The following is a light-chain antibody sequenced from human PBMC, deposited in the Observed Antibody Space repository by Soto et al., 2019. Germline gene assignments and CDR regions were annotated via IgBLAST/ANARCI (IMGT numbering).Light chain of an antibody. CDR2: GAS. CDR1: QSVTSNH. J-gene: IGKJ5*01. Sequence: EIVLTQSPGTLSLSPGERATLSCRASQSVTSNHLAWYQQKPGQAPRPLFFGASLRATGIPDRFSGSGSGTDFTLTISRLEPEDFAVYYCQQYGKPPITFGQGTRLEIK. V-gene: IGKV3-20*01. CDR3: QQYGKPPIT.